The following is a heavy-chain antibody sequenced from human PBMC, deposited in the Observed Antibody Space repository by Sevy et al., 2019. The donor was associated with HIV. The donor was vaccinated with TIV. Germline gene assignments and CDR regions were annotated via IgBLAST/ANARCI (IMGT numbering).Heavy chain of an antibody. CDR3: AKEDYYYGMDV. V-gene: IGHV3-33*06. Sequence: AGSLRLSCAASGFTFSSYGMHWVRQAPGKGLEWVAVIWYDGSNKYYADSVKGRFTISRDNSKNTLYLQMNSLRAEDTAVYYCAKEDYYYGMDVWGQGTTVTVSS. CDR1: GFTFSSYG. CDR2: IWYDGSNK. J-gene: IGHJ6*02.